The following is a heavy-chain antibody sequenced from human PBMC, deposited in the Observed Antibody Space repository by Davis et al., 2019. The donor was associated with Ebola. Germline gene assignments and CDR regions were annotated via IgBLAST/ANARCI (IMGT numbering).Heavy chain of an antibody. CDR3: ARHLSYSHYFPIFDY. CDR2: IYYSGST. Sequence: PSETLSLTCTVSGVSITSTSYYWGWIRQPPGKGLEWIATIYYSGSTYNNPSLQSRVTISVDTSKNQFSLKLSSVTAADTAVYYCARHLSYSHYFPIFDYWGQGNLVTVSS. J-gene: IGHJ4*02. V-gene: IGHV4-39*01. CDR1: GVSITSTSYY. D-gene: IGHD4-11*01.